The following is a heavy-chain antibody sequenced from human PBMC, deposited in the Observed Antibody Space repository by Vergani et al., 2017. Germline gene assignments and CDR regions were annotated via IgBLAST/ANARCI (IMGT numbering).Heavy chain of an antibody. CDR3: ARTYRLLWFGERTHERDAFDI. D-gene: IGHD3-10*01. V-gene: IGHV4-31*03. CDR1: GGSISSGGYY. Sequence: QVQLQESGPGLVKPSQTLSLTCTVSGGSISSGGYYWSWIRQHPGKGLEWIGYIYYSGSTYYNPSLKSRVTISVDTSKNQFSLKLSSVTAADTAVYYCARTYRLLWFGERTHERDAFDIWGQGTMVTVSS. J-gene: IGHJ3*02. CDR2: IYYSGST.